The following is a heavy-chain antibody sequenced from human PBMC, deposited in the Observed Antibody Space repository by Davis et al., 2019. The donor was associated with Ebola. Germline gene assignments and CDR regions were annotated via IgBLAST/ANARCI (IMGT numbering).Heavy chain of an antibody. CDR3: ARAQFPTTSDH. CDR1: GYTFTSYG. D-gene: IGHD1-1*01. V-gene: IGHV1-18*04. CDR2: INPHNGNT. J-gene: IGHJ4*02. Sequence: SVKVSCKASGYTFTSYGISWVRQATGQGLEWMGWINPHNGNTNYAQNVQGRVTMTTDTSTSTAYMEVGSLRSDDTAVYYCARAQFPTTSDHWGQGTLVTVSS.